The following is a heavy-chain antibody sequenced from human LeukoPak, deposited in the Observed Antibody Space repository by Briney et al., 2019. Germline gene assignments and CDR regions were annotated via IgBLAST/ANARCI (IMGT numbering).Heavy chain of an antibody. CDR2: INHSGST. J-gene: IGHJ4*02. CDR1: GGSFSGYY. V-gene: IGHV4-34*01. D-gene: IGHD6-19*01. Sequence: SETLSLTCAVYGGSFSGYYWSWIRQPPGKGLEWIGEINHSGSTNYNPSLKSRVTISVDTSKNQFSLKLSSVTAADTAVYYCRSSGFTFDYWGQGALVTVSS. CDR3: RSSGFTFDY.